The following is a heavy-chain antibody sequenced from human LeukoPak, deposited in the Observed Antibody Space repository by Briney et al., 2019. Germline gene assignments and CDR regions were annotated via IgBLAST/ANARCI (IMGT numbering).Heavy chain of an antibody. Sequence: GGSLRLSCAASGFSFSSYWMSWVRQAPGKGLEWVANIKDDGSEKYYVDSVKGRFTISRDDAKNSLYLQMNSLRAEDTAVYYCARARDSSWDYWGQGTLVTVSS. CDR1: GFSFSSYW. CDR2: IKDDGSEK. J-gene: IGHJ4*02. CDR3: ARARDSSWDY. V-gene: IGHV3-7*03. D-gene: IGHD6-13*01.